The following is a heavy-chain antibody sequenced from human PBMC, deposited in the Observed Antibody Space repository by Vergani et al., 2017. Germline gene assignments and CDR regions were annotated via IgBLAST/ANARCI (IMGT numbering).Heavy chain of an antibody. V-gene: IGHV1-46*03. J-gene: IGHJ3*02. D-gene: IGHD6-19*01. Sequence: QVQLVQSGAEVKKPGASVKVSCKASGYTFTSYYMNWVRQAPVQGLEWMGIINPSGGSTSYAQKFQGRVTMTRDTSTSTVYMKLSSLRSEDTAVYYCAGDREHSSGLTDAFDMWRQGTMVTFSS. CDR2: INPSGGST. CDR3: AGDREHSSGLTDAFDM. CDR1: GYTFTSYY.